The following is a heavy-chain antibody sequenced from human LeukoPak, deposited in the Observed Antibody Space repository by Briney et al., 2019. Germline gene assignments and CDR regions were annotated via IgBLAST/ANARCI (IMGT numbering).Heavy chain of an antibody. V-gene: IGHV3-33*01. J-gene: IGHJ4*02. CDR3: VSVLTVTFDS. CDR2: VRSDGNGK. D-gene: IGHD4-17*01. CDR1: GFTFSSYG. Sequence: PGRSLRLSCAASGFTFSSYGMHWVRQAPGKGLEWVALVRSDGNGKFYADSVKGRFTISRDNSKNTVYLQMNSLRAEDTAVYYCVSVLTVTFDSWGQGTLVTVSS.